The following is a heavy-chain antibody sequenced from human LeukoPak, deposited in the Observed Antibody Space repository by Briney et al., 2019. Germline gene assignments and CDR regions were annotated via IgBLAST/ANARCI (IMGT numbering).Heavy chain of an antibody. D-gene: IGHD5-12*01. CDR2: IYYSGST. Sequence: SETLSLTCTVSGGSISSSSYYWGWIRQPPGKGLEWIGSIYYSGSTYYNPSLKSRVTISVDTSKNQFSLKLSSVTAADTAVYYCARGRGGYPGWGQGTMVTVSS. CDR1: GGSISSSSYY. CDR3: ARGRGGYPG. V-gene: IGHV4-39*07. J-gene: IGHJ3*01.